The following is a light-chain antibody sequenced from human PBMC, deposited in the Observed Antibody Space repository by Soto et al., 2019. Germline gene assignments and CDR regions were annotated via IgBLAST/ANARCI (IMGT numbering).Light chain of an antibody. J-gene: IGLJ3*02. CDR2: EAF. V-gene: IGLV2-14*01. Sequence: QSALTQVASVSGSPGQSITISCTATSSDVGGHDYVSWYLQHPGKAPKLLIYEAFKRPSGVSDRFSGSKSGSTASLTISGLQAEDEGDYYCSSFTSTNTWVFGGGTKLTVL. CDR1: SSDVGGHDY. CDR3: SSFTSTNTWV.